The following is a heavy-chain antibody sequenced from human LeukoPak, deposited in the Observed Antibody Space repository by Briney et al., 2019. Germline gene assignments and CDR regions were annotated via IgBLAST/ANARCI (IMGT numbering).Heavy chain of an antibody. D-gene: IGHD1-26*01. J-gene: IGHJ4*02. V-gene: IGHV4-34*01. CDR2: INHSGGT. CDR1: GGYFSGYY. Sequence: PSETLSLTCAVYGGYFSGYYWHWIRQPPGKGLEWIGEINHSGGTKYNPSLKSRVTISVDTSKTQFSLKLSSVTAADTAVYYCAQVSSGLGPLRDYWGQGTLVTVSS. CDR3: AQVSSGLGPLRDY.